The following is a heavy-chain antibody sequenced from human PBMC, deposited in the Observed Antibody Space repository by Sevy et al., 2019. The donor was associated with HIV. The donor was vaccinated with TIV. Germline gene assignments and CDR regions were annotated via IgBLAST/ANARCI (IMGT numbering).Heavy chain of an antibody. CDR3: ARDPLYYGMDV. CDR2: IIPIFGTA. J-gene: IGHJ6*02. Sequence: ASVKVSCKASGGTFSSYAISWVRRAPGQGLEWMGGIIPIFGTANYAQKFQGRVTITADESTNTAYMELSSLRSEDTAVYYCARDPLYYGMDVWGQGTTVTISS. CDR1: GGTFSSYA. V-gene: IGHV1-69*13.